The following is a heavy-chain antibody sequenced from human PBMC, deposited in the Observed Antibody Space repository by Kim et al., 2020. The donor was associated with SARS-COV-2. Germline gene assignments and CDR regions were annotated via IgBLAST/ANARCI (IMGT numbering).Heavy chain of an antibody. CDR3: AKQAYYDSSGYYAEYFQH. D-gene: IGHD3-22*01. Sequence: GGSLRLSCAASGFTFSSYAMSWVRQAPGKGLEWVSAISGSGGSTYYADSVKGRFTISRDNSKNTLYLQMNSLRAEDTAVYYCAKQAYYDSSGYYAEYFQHWGQGTMVTVSS. V-gene: IGHV3-23*01. CDR2: ISGSGGST. CDR1: GFTFSSYA. J-gene: IGHJ1*01.